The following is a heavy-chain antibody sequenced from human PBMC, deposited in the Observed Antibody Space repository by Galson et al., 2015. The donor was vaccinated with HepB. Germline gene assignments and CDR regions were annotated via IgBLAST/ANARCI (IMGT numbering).Heavy chain of an antibody. CDR1: GLTFSDYS. CDR3: VKSHKISYFDH. V-gene: IGHV3-23*01. J-gene: IGHJ4*02. Sequence: SLRLSCEASGLTFSDYSMSWVRQAPGQGLEWVSGLSASGNRTYYADYVKGRFSISGDKSKNTLYLQMNSLRSDDTAIYYCVKSHKISYFDHWGQGTLVTVSS. CDR2: LSASGNRT.